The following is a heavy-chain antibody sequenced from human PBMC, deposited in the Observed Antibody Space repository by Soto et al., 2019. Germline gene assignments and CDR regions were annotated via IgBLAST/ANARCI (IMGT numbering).Heavy chain of an antibody. CDR1: GYTFTSYY. Sequence: QVQLVQSGAEVKEPGASVKVSCKASGYTFTSYYIQWVRQAPGQGLAWMGIINPSGGGTSYAQKFQGRVSRXXDXSXXTVYMEMSSLTSEDTAVYYCARGGPVPTWGYYFDYWGQGTLVSVSS. V-gene: IGHV1-46*01. D-gene: IGHD3-16*01. CDR3: ARGGPVPTWGYYFDY. CDR2: INPSGGGT. J-gene: IGHJ4*02.